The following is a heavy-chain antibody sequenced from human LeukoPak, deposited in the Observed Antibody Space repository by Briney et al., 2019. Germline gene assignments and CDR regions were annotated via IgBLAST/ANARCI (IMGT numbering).Heavy chain of an antibody. Sequence: GGSLRLSCAASGFTFTTYGMHWVRQAPGKGLVWVSRIMSDGRSTYADSVKGRFTISRDTAKNTLYLRMNSLRAEDTAVYYCARDSQFIGPLYWGQGTLVTVSS. V-gene: IGHV3-74*01. CDR1: GFTFTTYG. CDR3: ARDSQFIGPLY. D-gene: IGHD5-24*01. J-gene: IGHJ4*02. CDR2: IMSDGRST.